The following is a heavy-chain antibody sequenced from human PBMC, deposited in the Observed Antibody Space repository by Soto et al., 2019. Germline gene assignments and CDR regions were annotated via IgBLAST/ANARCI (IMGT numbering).Heavy chain of an antibody. CDR3: ARHTGPTAGMRWFDP. Sequence: QLQLQESGPGLVKPSETLSLTCTVSGGSISSSPYYWSWIRQPPGKGLEWIGSIYYSGNTHYSLSLKSRVTISVDTSKDQFSLNLSSVTAADTAVYYCARHTGPTAGMRWFDPWGQGTLVTVSS. J-gene: IGHJ5*02. CDR1: GGSISSSPYY. D-gene: IGHD2-2*01. CDR2: IYYSGNT. V-gene: IGHV4-39*01.